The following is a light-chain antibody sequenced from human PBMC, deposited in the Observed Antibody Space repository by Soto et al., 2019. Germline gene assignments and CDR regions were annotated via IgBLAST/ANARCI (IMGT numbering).Light chain of an antibody. CDR1: QDIKNF. Sequence: DIPLTQSPSSLSASLGDRVTITCRASQDIKNFLAWYQQRPGKVPDLLIYAASTLRSGVPSRFSGNASGTDFSFTISSLQPEDVATYYCQKYDRAPAMFGQGTKVDIK. V-gene: IGKV1-27*01. CDR2: AAS. CDR3: QKYDRAPAM. J-gene: IGKJ1*01.